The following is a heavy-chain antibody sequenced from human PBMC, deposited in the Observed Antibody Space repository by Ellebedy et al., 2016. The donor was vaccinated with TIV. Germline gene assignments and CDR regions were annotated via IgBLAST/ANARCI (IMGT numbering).Heavy chain of an antibody. V-gene: IGHV4-59*01. D-gene: IGHD2-21*02. CDR1: GGSIRSYY. CDR3: ARERADDSPRVAFDI. CDR2: IYYSGST. J-gene: IGHJ3*02. Sequence: SETLSLTCTVSGGSIRSYYWSWIRQPPGKGLEWIGYIYYSGSTNYNPSLKSRVTISVDTSKNQFSLKLSSVTAADTAVYYCARERADDSPRVAFDIWGQGTMVTVSS.